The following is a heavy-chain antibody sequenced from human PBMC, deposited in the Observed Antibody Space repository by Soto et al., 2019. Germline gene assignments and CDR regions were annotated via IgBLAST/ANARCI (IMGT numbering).Heavy chain of an antibody. CDR2: ISSSGSTI. Sequence: GSLRLSCAASGFTFSDYYMSWIRQAPGKGLEWVSYISSSGSTIYYADSVKGRFTISRDNAKNSLYLQMNSLRAEDTAVYYCARDLKGSGSYVYYYYYGMDVWVQGTTVTVSS. J-gene: IGHJ6*02. D-gene: IGHD3-10*01. CDR3: ARDLKGSGSYVYYYYYGMDV. V-gene: IGHV3-11*01. CDR1: GFTFSDYY.